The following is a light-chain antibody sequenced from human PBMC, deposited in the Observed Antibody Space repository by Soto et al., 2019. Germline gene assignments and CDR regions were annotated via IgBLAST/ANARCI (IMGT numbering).Light chain of an antibody. Sequence: QSVLTQPPSASGSPGQSVTISCTGTSSDVGGYNYVSWYQQHPGSAPKLIIYEVTKRPSGVPDRFSGSKSGNTASLTVSGLQAADEADDYCSSYAGSNNPYVFGTGTKVTVL. V-gene: IGLV2-8*01. CDR2: EVT. CDR3: SSYAGSNNPYV. J-gene: IGLJ1*01. CDR1: SSDVGGYNY.